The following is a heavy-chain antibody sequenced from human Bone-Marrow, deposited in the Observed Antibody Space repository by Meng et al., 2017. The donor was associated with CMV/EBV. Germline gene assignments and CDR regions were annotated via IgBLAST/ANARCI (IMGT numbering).Heavy chain of an antibody. CDR3: ARGEHCSRTSCYPHKDGIDF. J-gene: IGHJ6*02. CDR2: INSDGSST. D-gene: IGHD2-2*01. CDR1: GYTFSRYA. Sequence: GGSLRLSCAASGYTFSRYAMSWVRQAPGKGLEWVSRINSDGSSTSYADSVKGRLTISRDNAKNTLYLQMNSLRAEDTAVYYWARGEHCSRTSCYPHKDGIDFWGQGTTVTVSS. V-gene: IGHV3-74*01.